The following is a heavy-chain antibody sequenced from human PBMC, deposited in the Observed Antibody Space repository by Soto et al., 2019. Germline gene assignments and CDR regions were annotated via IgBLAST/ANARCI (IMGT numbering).Heavy chain of an antibody. J-gene: IGHJ5*02. CDR3: ARHHGPTTSENWFDP. V-gene: IGHV1-18*01. Sequence: QVHLVQSGVEVKTPGASVKVSCQASGYTFFTYDISWVRQAPGQGLEWMGCISTYSGDTKYAQKCQGRVTMTTDTSTTTAYLELRSLRSDDTAVYYCARHHGPTTSENWFDPWGQGTLVTVSS. D-gene: IGHD5-12*01. CDR2: ISTYSGDT. CDR1: GYTFFTYD.